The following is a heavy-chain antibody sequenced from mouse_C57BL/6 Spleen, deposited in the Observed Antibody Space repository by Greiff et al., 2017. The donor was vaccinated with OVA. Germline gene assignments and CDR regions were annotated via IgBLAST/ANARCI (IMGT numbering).Heavy chain of an antibody. CDR1: GYTFTSYG. CDR2: IYIGNGYT. D-gene: IGHD1-1*01. CDR3: ARKTTVVATGAMDY. V-gene: IGHV1-58*01. J-gene: IGHJ4*01. Sequence: VQLKESGAELVRPGSSVKMSCKTSGYTFTSYGINWVKQRPGQGLEWIGYIYIGNGYTEYNENFKGKATLTSDTSSSKAYMQLSSLTSEDSAIYFCARKTTVVATGAMDYWGQGTSVTVSS.